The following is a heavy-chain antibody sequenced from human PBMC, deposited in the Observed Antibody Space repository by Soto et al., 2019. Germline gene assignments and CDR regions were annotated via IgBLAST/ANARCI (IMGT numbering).Heavy chain of an antibody. Sequence: ASVKVSGKVSGYTLTELSMHRVRQAPGKGLEWMGGFDPEDGETIYAQKFQGRVTMTEDTSTDTAYMELSSLRSEDTAVYYCATDLKSPVDYWGQGTLVTVSS. CDR3: ATDLKSPVDY. V-gene: IGHV1-24*01. J-gene: IGHJ4*02. CDR2: FDPEDGET. CDR1: GYTLTELS.